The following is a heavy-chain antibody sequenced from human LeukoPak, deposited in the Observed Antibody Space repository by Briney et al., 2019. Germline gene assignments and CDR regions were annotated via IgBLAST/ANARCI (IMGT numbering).Heavy chain of an antibody. CDR3: ARGGKATVVTM. Sequence: SETLSLTCTVSGGSIDSYYWSWIRQPAGKGLEWIGRIYSSGSTNYNPSLKSRVSMSVDTSKNQFSLKLTSVTAADTAVYYCARGGKATVVTMWGQGILVTVSS. D-gene: IGHD4-23*01. CDR2: IYSSGST. V-gene: IGHV4-4*07. CDR1: GGSIDSYY. J-gene: IGHJ4*02.